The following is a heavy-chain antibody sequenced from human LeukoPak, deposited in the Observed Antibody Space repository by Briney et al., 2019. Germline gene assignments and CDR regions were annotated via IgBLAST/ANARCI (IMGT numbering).Heavy chain of an antibody. D-gene: IGHD3-10*01. CDR3: ARDSGRFDVFDI. Sequence: PGGSLRLSCAASGFTVSTNYMSWVGQAPGQGLEWVSVIYSDGRTYYADSVKGRFTISRDNSKNTLYLQMNSLRAEDTAVYYCARDSGRFDVFDIWGQGTMVTVSS. CDR2: IYSDGRT. CDR1: GFTVSTNY. J-gene: IGHJ3*02. V-gene: IGHV3-53*01.